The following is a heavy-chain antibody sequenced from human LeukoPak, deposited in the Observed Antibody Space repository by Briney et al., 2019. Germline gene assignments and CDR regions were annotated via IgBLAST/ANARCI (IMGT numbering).Heavy chain of an antibody. CDR2: INPNSGDT. J-gene: IGHJ4*02. CDR3: ATGVATAFSY. CDR1: GYTFTGYY. Sequence: GASVKVSCKASGYTFTGYYMHWVRQAPGQGLEWMGWINPNSGDTYSAPKFQGRVTMTRDTSISTASMELSWLSSDDTAVYYCATGVATAFSYWGQGTLVTVSS. V-gene: IGHV1-2*02. D-gene: IGHD5-18*01.